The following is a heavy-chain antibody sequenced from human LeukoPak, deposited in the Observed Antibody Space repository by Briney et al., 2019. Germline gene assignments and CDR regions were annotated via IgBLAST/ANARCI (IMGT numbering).Heavy chain of an antibody. Sequence: GASVTVSCKASGYTFTSYYMHWVRQAPGQGVEWMGIINPSGGSTSYAQKFQGRVTMTRDTSTSTVSMELSSLRSEDTALYYCARDQDSSSWYLDFWGQGTLVTVSS. J-gene: IGHJ4*02. CDR3: ARDQDSSSWYLDF. CDR1: GYTFTSYY. D-gene: IGHD6-13*01. CDR2: INPSGGST. V-gene: IGHV1-46*01.